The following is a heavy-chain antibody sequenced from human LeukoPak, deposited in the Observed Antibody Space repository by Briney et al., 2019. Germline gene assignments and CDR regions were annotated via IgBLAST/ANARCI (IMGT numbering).Heavy chain of an antibody. CDR1: GGSVSSSSYY. D-gene: IGHD4/OR15-4a*01. J-gene: IGHJ5*02. CDR2: IFYSGNT. CDR3: ARNNSEVGAGRSRDWFDP. Sequence: SETLSLTCIVSGGSVSSSSYYWAWMRQPPGKGLEWIGSIFYSGNTFHNPSLKSRVTISVDTSKNQFSLKLNSVTAADTAVYYCARNNSEVGAGRSRDWFDPWGQGTLVTVSS. V-gene: IGHV4-39*01.